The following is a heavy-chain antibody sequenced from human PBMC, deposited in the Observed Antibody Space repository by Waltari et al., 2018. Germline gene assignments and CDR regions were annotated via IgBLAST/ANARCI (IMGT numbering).Heavy chain of an antibody. CDR3: ARLGSSDC. V-gene: IGHV1-2*02. D-gene: IGHD2-15*01. CDR2: INANSGDT. Sequence: QVQLVQSGAEVKKPGTSVKVSCKASRYNLTDFYIHWVRQAPGQGLEGMGWINANSGDTNYAGVVQGRVTMTEDTSISTAYMDLSGLEFDDTAMYYCARLGSSDCWGQGTLVTIST. J-gene: IGHJ4*02. CDR1: RYNLTDFY.